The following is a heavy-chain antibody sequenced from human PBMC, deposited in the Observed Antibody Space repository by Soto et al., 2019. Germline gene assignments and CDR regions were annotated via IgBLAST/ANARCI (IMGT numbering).Heavy chain of an antibody. J-gene: IGHJ3*02. D-gene: IGHD2-21*02. V-gene: IGHV1-18*01. CDR3: AAAYCGNDCSPMGHDAFDN. Sequence: QVQLVQSGAEVKKPGASVKVSCKASGYTFTSYGISWVRQAPGQGLEWMGWISAYNGNTNYAQKLQGRVTMTTDTSTSTAYMELRSLRSDDTAVYYCAAAYCGNDCSPMGHDAFDNWGQGTMVTVSS. CDR1: GYTFTSYG. CDR2: ISAYNGNT.